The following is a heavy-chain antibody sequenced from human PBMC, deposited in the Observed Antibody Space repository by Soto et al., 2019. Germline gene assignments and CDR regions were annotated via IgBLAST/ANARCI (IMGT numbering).Heavy chain of an antibody. CDR2: ISYDGSNK. J-gene: IGHJ4*02. CDR1: GFTFRSYA. D-gene: IGHD3-10*01. Sequence: LRLSCASSGFTFRSYAMHWVRQAPGKGLEWVAVISYDGSNKYYADSVKGRFTISRDNSKNTLYLQMNSLRAEDTAVYYCARGPLWFGESAPYFDYWGQGTLVTVSS. CDR3: ARGPLWFGESAPYFDY. V-gene: IGHV3-30-3*01.